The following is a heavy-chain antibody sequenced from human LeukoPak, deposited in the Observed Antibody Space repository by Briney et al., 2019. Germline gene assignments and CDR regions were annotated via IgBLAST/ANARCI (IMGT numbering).Heavy chain of an antibody. CDR2: IKHDGSEK. V-gene: IGHV3-7*01. Sequence: PGGSLRLSCAASGFTFSSYWMSWVRQPPGKGLEWVANIKHDGSEKYYVDSVKGRFTISRDNAKNSLYLQMNSLRGEDTAVYYCARVGTAEGTLEDYWGQGTLVTASS. CDR3: ARVGTAEGTLEDY. CDR1: GFTFSSYW. J-gene: IGHJ4*02. D-gene: IGHD6-13*01.